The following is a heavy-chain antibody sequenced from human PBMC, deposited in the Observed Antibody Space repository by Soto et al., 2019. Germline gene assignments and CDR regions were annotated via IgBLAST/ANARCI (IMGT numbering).Heavy chain of an antibody. CDR2: INHSGSA. V-gene: IGHV4-34*01. CDR1: GESFSGHI. CDR3: ARLYGLDAFDF. Sequence: SETLSLTCAVYGESFSGHIWTWIRQTPGKGLQWIGQINHSGSASYNPSLKSRVTISVHTSKSQFSLELSSVTAADTAVYYCARLYGLDAFDFWGQGTMVTVS. J-gene: IGHJ3*01. D-gene: IGHD3-16*02.